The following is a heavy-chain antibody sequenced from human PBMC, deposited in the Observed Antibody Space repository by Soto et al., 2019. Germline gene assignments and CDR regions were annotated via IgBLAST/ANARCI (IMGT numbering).Heavy chain of an antibody. J-gene: IGHJ3*01. V-gene: IGHV1-69*06. Sequence: QVQLVQSGAEVKKPGSSVKVSCKASGGNFNNYAISWVRQAPAQALQWMGGIIPIIDTTHSAQKLQGRVTISADRGTTTVYMELTGLTADDSATYFCARDPRNRDAFRLWGQGTVVTVSS. CDR2: IIPIIDTT. CDR3: ARDPRNRDAFRL. CDR1: GGNFNNYA. D-gene: IGHD3-16*01.